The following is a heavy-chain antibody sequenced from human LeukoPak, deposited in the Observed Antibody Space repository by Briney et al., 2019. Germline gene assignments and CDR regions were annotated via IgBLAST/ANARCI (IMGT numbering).Heavy chain of an antibody. Sequence: SETLSLTCNVSGDSITDYYWSWIRQPPGKGLEWIGFIYHSGNTNYNPSLASRVTLSLDTSKTQLSLRLTAATAADTAVYYCAREEGIAAAGALEYWGQGILVTVSS. CDR2: IYHSGNT. V-gene: IGHV4-59*01. CDR1: GDSITDYY. J-gene: IGHJ4*02. CDR3: AREEGIAAAGALEY. D-gene: IGHD6-13*01.